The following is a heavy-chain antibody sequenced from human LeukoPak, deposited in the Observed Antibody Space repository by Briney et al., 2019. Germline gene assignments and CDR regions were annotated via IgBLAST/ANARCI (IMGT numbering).Heavy chain of an antibody. CDR1: GGSLSNYY. CDR3: ARGPTRVYVDY. CDR2: IYSSGST. V-gene: IGHV4-59*01. J-gene: IGHJ4*02. Sequence: SETLSLTCTVSGGSLSNYYWNWIRQAPGKGLEWIGYIYSSGSTNYNPSLKSRVTISVDTSKNQFSLKLNSVTAADTAVYYCARGPTRVYVDYWGQGSLVTVSS.